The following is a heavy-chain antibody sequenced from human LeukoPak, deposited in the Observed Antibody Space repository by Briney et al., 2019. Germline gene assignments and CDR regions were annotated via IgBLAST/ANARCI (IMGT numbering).Heavy chain of an antibody. Sequence: PSETLSLTCAVYGGSFSGYYWSWIRQPPGKGLEWIGEINHSGSTNYNPSLKSRVTISVDTSKNQFSLKLSSVTAADTAVYYCARALRGYCSGGSCSYYYGMDVWGQGTTATVSS. D-gene: IGHD2-15*01. CDR1: GGSFSGYY. J-gene: IGHJ6*02. CDR2: INHSGST. V-gene: IGHV4-34*01. CDR3: ARALRGYCSGGSCSYYYGMDV.